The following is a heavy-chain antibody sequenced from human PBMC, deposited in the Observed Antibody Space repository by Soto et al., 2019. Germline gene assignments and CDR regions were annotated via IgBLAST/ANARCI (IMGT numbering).Heavy chain of an antibody. D-gene: IGHD3-3*01. CDR2: IYYSGST. V-gene: IGHV4-31*03. J-gene: IGHJ3*02. CDR1: GGSISSGGYY. CDR3: ARYHYDFWSGYHPDAFDI. Sequence: QVQLQESGPGLVKPSQTLSLTCTVSGGSISSGGYYWSWIRQHPGKGLEWIGYIYYSGSTYYNPSLKSRVTISVDTSKNQFSVKLSSVTVADTAVYYCARYHYDFWSGYHPDAFDIWGQGTMVTVSS.